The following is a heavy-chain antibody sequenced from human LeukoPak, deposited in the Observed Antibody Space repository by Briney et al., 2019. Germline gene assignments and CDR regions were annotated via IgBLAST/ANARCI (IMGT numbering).Heavy chain of an antibody. J-gene: IGHJ4*02. V-gene: IGHV1-3*01. Sequence: ASVKVSCKASGYTFTSYAMHWVRQAPGQRLEWMGWINAGNGNTKYSRKFQGRVTITRDTSASTAYMELSSLRSEDTAVYYCARDGVVGANDYFDYWGQGTLVTVSS. CDR1: GYTFTSYA. CDR3: ARDGVVGANDYFDY. CDR2: INAGNGNT. D-gene: IGHD1-26*01.